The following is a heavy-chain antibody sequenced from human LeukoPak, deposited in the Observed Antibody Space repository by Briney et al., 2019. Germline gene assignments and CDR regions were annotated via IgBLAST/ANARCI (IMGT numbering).Heavy chain of an antibody. CDR3: ARDNIAVSGTDY. CDR2: IYSGGSI. J-gene: IGHJ4*02. V-gene: IGHV3-66*02. Sequence: GGSLRLSCAASGFTLSSNYRSWVRQAPGKGLEWVSVIYSGGSIFYADSVKGRFTISRDNSKNTVYLQMNSLRTEDTAVYYCARDNIAVSGTDYWGQGTLVSVSS. CDR1: GFTLSSNY. D-gene: IGHD6-19*01.